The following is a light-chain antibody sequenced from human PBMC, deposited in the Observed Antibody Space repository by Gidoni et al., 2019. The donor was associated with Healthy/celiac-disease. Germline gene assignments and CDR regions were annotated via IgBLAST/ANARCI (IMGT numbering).Light chain of an antibody. V-gene: IGKV1-39*01. J-gene: IGKJ5*01. Sequence: DIQMTQSPSSLSASVGDRVTITCRASQSISSYLNWYQQKPGKAPKLLIDAASSLQSGVPSMSGGSASAKYFILISSSLQHEVAASYYCQKSYSTPITFGQXTRLEIK. CDR2: AAS. CDR3: QKSYSTPIT. CDR1: QSISSY.